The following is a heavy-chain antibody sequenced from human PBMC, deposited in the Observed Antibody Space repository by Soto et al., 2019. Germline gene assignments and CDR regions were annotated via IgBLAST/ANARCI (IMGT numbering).Heavy chain of an antibody. CDR3: AMSGGVSWFDP. Sequence: ASVKVSCKASGYTFTSYAMHWVRQAPGQRLEWMGWINPNSGSTNYAQKFQGWVTMTRDTSISTAYMELSRLRSDDTAVYYCAMSGGVSWFDPWGQGTLVTVSS. V-gene: IGHV1-2*04. CDR1: GYTFTSYA. D-gene: IGHD1-26*01. CDR2: INPNSGST. J-gene: IGHJ5*02.